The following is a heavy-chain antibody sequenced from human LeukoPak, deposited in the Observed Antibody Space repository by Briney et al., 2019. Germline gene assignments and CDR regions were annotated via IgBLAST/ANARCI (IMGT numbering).Heavy chain of an antibody. V-gene: IGHV1-2*02. CDR1: GYTFTGYY. J-gene: IGHJ4*02. D-gene: IGHD3-3*01. Sequence: GASVKVSCKASGYTFTGYYMHWGRQAPGQGLECMGWINPNSCVTNYAQKVQSRVTITRDTSISTAYMELSRLRSDDTAVYYCARVPYYDFWSGYYTDKYYFDYWGQGTLVTVSS. CDR2: INPNSCVT. CDR3: ARVPYYDFWSGYYTDKYYFDY.